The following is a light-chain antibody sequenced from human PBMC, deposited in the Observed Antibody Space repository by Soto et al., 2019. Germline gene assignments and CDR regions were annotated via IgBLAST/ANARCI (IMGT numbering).Light chain of an antibody. CDR3: SSYTSSSTLV. J-gene: IGLJ1*01. Sequence: QSVLTQPASVSGSPGQSITISCTGTSSDVGGYTYVSWYQQHPGKAPKLIIYEVSDRPSGVSNRFSGPKSGNTASLTISGLQTEDEADYYCSSYTSSSTLVFGTGTKVTVL. CDR2: EVS. CDR1: SSDVGGYTY. V-gene: IGLV2-14*01.